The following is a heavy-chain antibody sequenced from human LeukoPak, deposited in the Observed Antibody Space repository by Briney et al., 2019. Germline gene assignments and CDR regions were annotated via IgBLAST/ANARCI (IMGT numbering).Heavy chain of an antibody. CDR3: AKVTVVVPHNWFDP. Sequence: GGSLRLSCGASGFTFSSYGMHWVRQAPGKGLEWVAFIRYDGSNKYYADSVKGRFTISRDNSKNTLYLQMNSLRAEDTAVYYCAKVTVVVPHNWFDPWGQGTLVTVSS. CDR1: GFTFSSYG. J-gene: IGHJ5*02. V-gene: IGHV3-30*02. D-gene: IGHD2-2*01. CDR2: IRYDGSNK.